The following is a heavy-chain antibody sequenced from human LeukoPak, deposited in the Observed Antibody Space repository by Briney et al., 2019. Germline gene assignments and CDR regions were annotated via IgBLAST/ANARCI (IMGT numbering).Heavy chain of an antibody. V-gene: IGHV3-21*01. CDR1: GFTFSSYS. J-gene: IGHJ6*03. Sequence: GGSLRLSCAASGFTFSSYSMNWVRQAPGKGLEWVSSISSSSSYIYYTDSVKGRFTISRDNAKKSLYLQMNSLRAEDTAVYYCARVGGITLALAPSPFPDYNYYYMDVWGKGTTITVSS. CDR2: ISSSSSYI. D-gene: IGHD3-10*01. CDR3: ARVGGITLALAPSPFPDYNYYYMDV.